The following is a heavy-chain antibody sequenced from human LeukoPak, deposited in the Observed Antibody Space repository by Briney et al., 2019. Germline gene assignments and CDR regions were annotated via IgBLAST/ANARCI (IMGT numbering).Heavy chain of an antibody. V-gene: IGHV3-30*01. CDR1: GFTFSSYA. CDR3: ARGRAGGGEFDY. CDR2: ISYDGSNK. J-gene: IGHJ4*02. D-gene: IGHD3-16*01. Sequence: GRSLRLSCAASGFTFSSYAMHWVRQAPGKGLEWVAVISYDGSNKYYADSVKGRFTISRDNSKNTLYLQMNSLRAEDTAVYYCARGRAGGGEFDYWGQGTLVTVSS.